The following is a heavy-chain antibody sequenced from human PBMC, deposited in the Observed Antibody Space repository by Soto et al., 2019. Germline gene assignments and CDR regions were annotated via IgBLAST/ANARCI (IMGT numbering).Heavy chain of an antibody. J-gene: IGHJ4*02. D-gene: IGHD3-10*01. CDR1: GGSVSSGSYY. CDR2: IYYSGST. V-gene: IGHV4-61*01. Sequence: KPSETLSLTCTVSGGSVSSGSYYWSWIRQPPGKGLEWIGYIYYSGSTNYNPSLKSRVTISVDTSKNQFSLKLSSVTAADTAVYYCASTMVRGIRGYYFDYWGQGTLVTVSS. CDR3: ASTMVRGIRGYYFDY.